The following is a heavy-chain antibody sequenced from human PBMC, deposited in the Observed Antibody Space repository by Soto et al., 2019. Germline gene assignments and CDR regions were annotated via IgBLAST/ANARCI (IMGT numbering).Heavy chain of an antibody. D-gene: IGHD5-18*01. CDR3: ARVDTAMAGYIPIDY. J-gene: IGHJ4*02. V-gene: IGHV1-69*06. CDR2: IIPIFGTA. CDR1: GGTFSSYA. Sequence: SVKVSCKASGGTFSSYAISWVRQAPGQGLGWMGGIIPIFGTANYAQKFQGRVTITADKSTSTAYMELSSLRSEDTAVYYCARVDTAMAGYIPIDYWGQGTLVTVSS.